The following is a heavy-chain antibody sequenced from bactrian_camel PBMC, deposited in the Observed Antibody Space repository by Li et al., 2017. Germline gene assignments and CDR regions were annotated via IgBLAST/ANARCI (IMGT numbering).Heavy chain of an antibody. CDR2: ISGDGTT. CDR3: VDDDDESDVDTPCSRN. J-gene: IGHJ4*01. V-gene: IGHV3S55*01. CDR1: GFSFADAD. D-gene: IGHD4*01. Sequence: QVQLVESGGDSVQDGGSLRLSCSASGFSFADADVSWYRQGPGTESELVGAISGDGTTGYVGFMKGRFTISHDDAKNTVYLDMRNLKPEDTAVYYCVDDDDESDVDTPCSRNRGQGTQVTVS.